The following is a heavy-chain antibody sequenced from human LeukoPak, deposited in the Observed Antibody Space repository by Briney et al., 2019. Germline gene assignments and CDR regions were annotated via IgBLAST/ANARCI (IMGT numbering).Heavy chain of an antibody. V-gene: IGHV4-34*01. CDR2: INHSGST. CDR1: GGSFSGYY. Sequence: SETLSLTCAVYGGSFSGYYWSWIRQPPGKGLEWIGEINHSGSTNYNPSLKSRVTISVDTSKNQFSLKLSSVTAADTAVYYCATGAPYGAYYGMDVWGQGTTVTVSS. J-gene: IGHJ6*02. D-gene: IGHD4-17*01. CDR3: ATGAPYGAYYGMDV.